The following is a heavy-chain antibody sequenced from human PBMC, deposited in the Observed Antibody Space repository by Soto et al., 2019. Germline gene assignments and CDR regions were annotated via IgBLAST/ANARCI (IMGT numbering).Heavy chain of an antibody. D-gene: IGHD1-26*01. J-gene: IGHJ4*02. Sequence: QVQLVESGGGVVQPGRSLRLSCVGSEFTFKNYAMNWVRQAPGKGLECVARISYDGNYKDYADSVKGRFTISRDNSKNTLFLQMNSLRPEYTAVYYCATSYTYSGSWFSDWGQGTLATVSS. CDR3: ATSYTYSGSWFSD. CDR2: ISYDGNYK. V-gene: IGHV3-30-3*01. CDR1: EFTFKNYA.